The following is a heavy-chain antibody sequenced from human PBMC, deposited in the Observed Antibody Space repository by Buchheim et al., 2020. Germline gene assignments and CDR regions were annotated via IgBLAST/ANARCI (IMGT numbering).Heavy chain of an antibody. CDR1: GFTFSSYG. CDR2: ISYDGSNK. D-gene: IGHD2-8*01. J-gene: IGHJ4*02. Sequence: QVQLVESGGGVVQPGRSLRLSCAASGFTFSSYGMHWVRQAPGKGLEWVAVISYDGSNKYYADSVKGRFNISRDNSKNTLYLQMNSLRAEDTAVYYCIVLMVYASFDYWGQGTL. V-gene: IGHV3-30*03. CDR3: IVLMVYASFDY.